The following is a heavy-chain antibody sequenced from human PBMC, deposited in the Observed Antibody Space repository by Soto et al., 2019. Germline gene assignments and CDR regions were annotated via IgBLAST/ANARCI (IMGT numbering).Heavy chain of an antibody. D-gene: IGHD3-22*01. J-gene: IGHJ4*02. CDR1: GGTFSSYA. CDR2: IIPIFGTA. V-gene: IGHV1-69*13. Sequence: GASVKVSCKTSGGTFSSYAISWVRQAPGQGLEWMGGIIPIFGTANYAQKFQGRVTITADESTSTAYMELSSLRSEDTAVYYCARGVDDSSVPIRGWGQGTLVTVSS. CDR3: ARGVDDSSVPIRG.